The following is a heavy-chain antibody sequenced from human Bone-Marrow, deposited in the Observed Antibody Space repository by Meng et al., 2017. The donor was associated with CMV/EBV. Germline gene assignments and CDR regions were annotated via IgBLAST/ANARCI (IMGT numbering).Heavy chain of an antibody. D-gene: IGHD3-22*01. V-gene: IGHV1-69*02. CDR3: ATNPFSRYPYYYYGMDV. CDR2: IIPILGIA. Sequence: SVKVSCKASGGTFSSYTISWVRQAPGQGLEWMGRIIPILGIANYAQKFQGRVTITRDMSTGTAYMELRSLRSEDTAVYYCATNPFSRYPYYYYGMDVWGQGTTVTVSS. J-gene: IGHJ6*02. CDR1: GGTFSSYT.